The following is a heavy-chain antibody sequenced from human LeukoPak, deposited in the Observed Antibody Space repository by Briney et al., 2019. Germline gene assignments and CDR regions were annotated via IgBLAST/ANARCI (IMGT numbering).Heavy chain of an antibody. D-gene: IGHD4-23*01. CDR3: ARGGGTSLSGLYDDS. J-gene: IGHJ4*02. V-gene: IGHV4-34*01. CDR1: GGSFSGYF. CDR2: ISRSRST. Sequence: SETLSLTCAVYGGSFSGYFWSWIRQPPGKGLEWIGEISRSRSTNYNPSLKSRVTISLDTSKRQFSLKMTSVTAADTAVYYCARGGGTSLSGLYDDSWGQGTLVTVSS.